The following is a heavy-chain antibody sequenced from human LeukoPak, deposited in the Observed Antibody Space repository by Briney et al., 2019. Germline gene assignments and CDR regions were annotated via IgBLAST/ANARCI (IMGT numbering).Heavy chain of an antibody. CDR1: GYTFTSYD. CDR3: ARVPRRGDRFDP. V-gene: IGHV1-8*01. D-gene: IGHD3-10*01. Sequence: GASVKVSCKASGYTFTSYDINWVRQATGQGLEWMGWMNPNSGDTGYAQKFQGRVTMTRDNSISTAYMELSSLRSEDTAVYYCARVPRRGDRFDPWGQGTLVTVSS. CDR2: MNPNSGDT. J-gene: IGHJ5*02.